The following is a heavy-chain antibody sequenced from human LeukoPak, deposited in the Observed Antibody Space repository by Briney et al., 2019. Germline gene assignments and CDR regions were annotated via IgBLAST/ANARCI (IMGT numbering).Heavy chain of an antibody. CDR2: INHSGST. V-gene: IGHV4-34*01. CDR3: ARERYYFDY. J-gene: IGHJ4*02. Sequence: SETLSLTCAVYGGSFSGYYWSWIRQPPGKGLEWIGEINHSGSTNYNPSLKSRVTISVDTSKNQFSLKLSSVTPEDTAVYYCARERYYFDYWGQGTLVTVSS. CDR1: GGSFSGYY.